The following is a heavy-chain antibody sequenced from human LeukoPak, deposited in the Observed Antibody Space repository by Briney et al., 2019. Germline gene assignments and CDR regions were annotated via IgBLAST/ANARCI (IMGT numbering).Heavy chain of an antibody. V-gene: IGHV1-46*01. CDR1: GYTFTSYY. D-gene: IGHD2-21*01. Sequence: ASVKVSCKSSGYTFTSYYMHWVRQAPGQGLEWMGIINPSGGSTSYAQKFQGRITMTRDTSTSTDYMKLSRLRSDDTAVYYCARPLSGHYSLSALGYWGQGTLVTVSS. CDR3: ARPLSGHYSLSALGY. CDR2: INPSGGST. J-gene: IGHJ4*02.